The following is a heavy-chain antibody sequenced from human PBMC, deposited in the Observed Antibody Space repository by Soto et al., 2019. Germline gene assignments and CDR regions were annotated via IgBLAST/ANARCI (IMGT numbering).Heavy chain of an antibody. V-gene: IGHV3-11*06. D-gene: IGHD1-26*01. J-gene: IGHJ4*02. CDR3: ARGAVGATGHWNRGFDY. Sequence: GGSLRLSCAASGFTFSDYYMSWIRQAPGKGLEWVSYISSSSSYTNYADSVKGRFTIFRDNAKNSLYLQMNSLRAEDTAVYYCARGAVGATGHWNRGFDYWGQGTLVTVSS. CDR1: GFTFSDYY. CDR2: ISSSSSYT.